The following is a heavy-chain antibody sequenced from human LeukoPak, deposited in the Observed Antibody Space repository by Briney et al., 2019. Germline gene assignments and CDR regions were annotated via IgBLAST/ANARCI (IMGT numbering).Heavy chain of an antibody. CDR3: ARAPSGYDTYYYMDV. CDR2: IYTSGST. V-gene: IGHV4-61*02. Sequence: SETLSLTCTVSGGSISSGSYYWSWVRQPAGKGLEWIGRIYTSGSTNYNPSLKSRVTISVDTSKNQFSLKRSSVTAADTAVYYCARAPSGYDTYYYMDVWGKGTTVTISS. J-gene: IGHJ6*03. D-gene: IGHD5-12*01. CDR1: GGSISSGSYY.